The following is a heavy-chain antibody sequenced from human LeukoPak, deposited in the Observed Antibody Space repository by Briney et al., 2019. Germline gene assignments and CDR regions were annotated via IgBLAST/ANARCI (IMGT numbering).Heavy chain of an antibody. V-gene: IGHV3-74*01. CDR3: ARARAVLRYFDSHLDY. Sequence: QPGGSLRLSCAASGFTFSSYWMHWVRQAPGKGLVWVSRINSDGSSTSYADSVKGRFTISRDNAKNTLYLQMDSLRAEDTAVYYCARARAVLRYFDSHLDYWGQGTLVTVSS. CDR1: GFTFSSYW. J-gene: IGHJ4*02. CDR2: INSDGSST. D-gene: IGHD3-9*01.